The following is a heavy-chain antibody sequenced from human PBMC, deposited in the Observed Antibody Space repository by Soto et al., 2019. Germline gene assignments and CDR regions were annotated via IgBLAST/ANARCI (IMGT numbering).Heavy chain of an antibody. J-gene: IGHJ5*02. V-gene: IGHV4-39*01. Sequence: SETLSLTCTVSGGSIRSRNYYWGRIRQPAGKGLEWIASIYYSGITYYNPSLKSRVTIPVDPSKNQFSLKLSSVTAADTAVYYCATQEVGGSYVYTFDPWGQGTLVTVSS. D-gene: IGHD1-26*01. CDR3: ATQEVGGSYVYTFDP. CDR2: IYYSGIT. CDR1: GGSIRSRNYY.